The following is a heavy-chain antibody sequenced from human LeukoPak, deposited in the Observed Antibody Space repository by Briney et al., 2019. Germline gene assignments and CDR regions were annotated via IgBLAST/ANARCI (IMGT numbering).Heavy chain of an antibody. V-gene: IGHV4-4*07. CDR1: GGSISIYY. CDR2: FYTSGNS. J-gene: IGHJ3*02. Sequence: SETLSLTCTVSGGSISIYYWSWIRQPAGKGLEWIGRFYTSGNSNYNPSLKSRVTMSLDTSKNQFSLNLSSVTAADTAVHYCARLTTVITRGTFDIWGQGTMVTVSS. CDR3: ARLTTVITRGTFDI. D-gene: IGHD4-23*01.